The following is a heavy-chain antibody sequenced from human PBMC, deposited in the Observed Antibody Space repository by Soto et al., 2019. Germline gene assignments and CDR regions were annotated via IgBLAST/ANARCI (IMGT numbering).Heavy chain of an antibody. CDR2: ISSSSSYI. CDR1: GFTFSSYS. CDR3: ARDGESSSWFSVYYGMDV. Sequence: GGSLRLSCAASGFTFSSYSMNWVRQAPGKGLEWVSSISSSSSYIYYADSVKGRFTISRDNAKNSLYLQMNSLRAEDTAVYYCARDGESSSWFSVYYGMDVWGQGTTVTVSS. V-gene: IGHV3-21*01. J-gene: IGHJ6*02. D-gene: IGHD6-13*01.